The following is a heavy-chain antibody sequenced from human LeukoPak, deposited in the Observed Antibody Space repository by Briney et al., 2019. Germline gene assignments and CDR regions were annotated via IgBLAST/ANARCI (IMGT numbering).Heavy chain of an antibody. CDR2: INPNSGGT. D-gene: IGHD3-10*01. Sequence: ASVKVSCKASGYTFTGYYMHWVRQAPGQGLEWMGWINPNSGGTNYAQNFRGRVTLTRDTSISTAYMELTRLRSDDTAVYYCARSRADGSGSYYNDFDYWGQGTLVTVSS. CDR3: ARSRADGSGSYYNDFDY. J-gene: IGHJ4*02. CDR1: GYTFTGYY. V-gene: IGHV1-2*02.